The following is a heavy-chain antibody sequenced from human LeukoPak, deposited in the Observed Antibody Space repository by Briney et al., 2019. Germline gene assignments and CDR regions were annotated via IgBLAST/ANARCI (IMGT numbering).Heavy chain of an antibody. Sequence: SETLSLTCAVYGGSFSGYYWTWIRQPPGKGLEWIGEINHSGSTNYNPSLKSRVTISVDTSKNQSSLKLSSVTAADTAVYYCASGGWYRGYWGQGTLVTVSS. D-gene: IGHD6-19*01. J-gene: IGHJ4*02. CDR3: ASGGWYRGY. V-gene: IGHV4-34*01. CDR1: GGSFSGYY. CDR2: INHSGST.